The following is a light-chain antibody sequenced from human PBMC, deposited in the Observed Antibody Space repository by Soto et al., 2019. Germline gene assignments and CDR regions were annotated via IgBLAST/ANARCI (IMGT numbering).Light chain of an antibody. CDR3: QQYKSWRT. Sequence: VVLTQSPATLSLSPGEPATLSCRASRDVYINALAWYQQKPGRTPTLLIYGASTRATGIPDRFSATGSGTEFSLTISGLQSEDFGVYYCQQYKSWRTFGQGTNVEIK. CDR1: RDVYINA. V-gene: IGKV3D-15*01. CDR2: GAS. J-gene: IGKJ1*01.